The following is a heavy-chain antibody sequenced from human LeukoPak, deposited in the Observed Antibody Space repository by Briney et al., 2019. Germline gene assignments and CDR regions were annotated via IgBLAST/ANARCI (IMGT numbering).Heavy chain of an antibody. CDR2: ISAYNGNT. D-gene: IGHD3-22*01. Sequence: ASVKVSCKASGYTFTSYGISWVRQAPGQGLEWMGWISAYNGNTNYAQKLQGRVTMTTDTSTSTAYMELRSLRSDDTAVCYCARDGSPELYYYDSSATGYYMDVWGKGTTVTVSS. CDR1: GYTFTSYG. J-gene: IGHJ6*03. V-gene: IGHV1-18*01. CDR3: ARDGSPELYYYDSSATGYYMDV.